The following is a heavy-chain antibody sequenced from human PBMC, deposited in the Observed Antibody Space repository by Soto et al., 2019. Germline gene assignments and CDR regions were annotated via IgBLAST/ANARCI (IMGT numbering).Heavy chain of an antibody. J-gene: IGHJ4*02. CDR2: IYGGGTT. CDR1: GFTVSSKY. Sequence: EVQLVESGGGLIQPGGSLRLSCAASGFTVSSKYMTWVRQAPGKGLEWVAVIYGGGTTYYADCVMGRFTCSRDNSKNTLYLQVNSLRAEDTAVSYCVQTTGWPGFAFWGRGTLVTVSS. D-gene: IGHD1-1*01. CDR3: VQTTGWPGFAF. V-gene: IGHV3-53*01.